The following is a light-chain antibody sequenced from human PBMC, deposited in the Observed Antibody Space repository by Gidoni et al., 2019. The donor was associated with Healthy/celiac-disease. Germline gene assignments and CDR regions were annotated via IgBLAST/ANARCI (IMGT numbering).Light chain of an antibody. CDR3: QQYYSTLYT. CDR1: KSVLYSSNNKNY. V-gene: IGKV4-1*01. CDR2: WAS. Sequence: DIVMTQSPDSLAVSLGERATINCKSSKSVLYSSNNKNYLAWYQQKQGQPPKLLIYWASTRESGVPDRFSGSGSGTDFTLTISSLQAEDVAVYYCQQYYSTLYTFGQGTKLEIK. J-gene: IGKJ2*01.